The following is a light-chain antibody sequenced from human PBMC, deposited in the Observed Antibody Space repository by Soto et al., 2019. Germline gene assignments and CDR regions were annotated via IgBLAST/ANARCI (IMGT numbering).Light chain of an antibody. J-gene: IGKJ1*01. Sequence: DIRMTQSPSSLSASVGYIVSITCRASQTISSWLACDKQKPGKAPTLLIYAASSLQSGVPSRLSGSGSGSDFTLTISSLQPEDFATHYCQQSYSTRTFGHGTKVDI. CDR3: QQSYSTRT. CDR1: QTISSW. CDR2: AAS. V-gene: IGKV1-39*01.